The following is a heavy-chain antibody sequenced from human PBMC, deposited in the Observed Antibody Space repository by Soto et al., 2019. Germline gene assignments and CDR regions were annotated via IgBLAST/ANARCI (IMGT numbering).Heavy chain of an antibody. J-gene: IGHJ5*02. CDR1: GGSISSGDYY. D-gene: IGHD2-15*01. V-gene: IGHV4-30-4*01. Sequence: QVQLQESGPGLVKPSQTLSLTCTVSGGSISSGDYYWSWIRQPPGKGLEWIGYIYYSGSTYYNPSLKSRVTKSVDTSRSQFSLRLTSVTAADTAVYYWAIGNALRGYCSGGRCPGWFDPWGQGTLVTVSS. CDR2: IYYSGST. CDR3: AIGNALRGYCSGGRCPGWFDP.